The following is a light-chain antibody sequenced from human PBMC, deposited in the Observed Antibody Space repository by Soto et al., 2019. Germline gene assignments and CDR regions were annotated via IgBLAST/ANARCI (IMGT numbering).Light chain of an antibody. J-gene: IGLJ7*01. CDR3: ASWDDKLKGLV. CDR2: STD. V-gene: IGLV1-44*01. CDR1: SPNIGRNT. Sequence: QSVLTQPPSASGTPGQRVTISCSGTSPNIGRNTVNWYRQLAGTAPKLLVYSTDQRPSGVPDRFSGSKSGTSASLAISGLQSEDEADYVCASWDDKLKGLVFGGGTQLTVL.